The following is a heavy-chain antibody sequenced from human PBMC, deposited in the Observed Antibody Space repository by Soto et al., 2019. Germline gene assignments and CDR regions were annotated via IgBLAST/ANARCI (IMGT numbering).Heavy chain of an antibody. CDR3: ARDRGYCSGGSCYSVYYFDY. V-gene: IGHV3-33*01. J-gene: IGHJ4*02. Sequence: QVQLVESGGGVVQPGRSLRLSCAASGFTFSSYGMHWVRQAPGKGLEWVAVIWYDGSNKYYPDSVKGRFTISRDNSKNTLYLQMNSLRAEDTAVYYCARDRGYCSGGSCYSVYYFDYWGQGTLVTVSS. D-gene: IGHD2-15*01. CDR2: IWYDGSNK. CDR1: GFTFSSYG.